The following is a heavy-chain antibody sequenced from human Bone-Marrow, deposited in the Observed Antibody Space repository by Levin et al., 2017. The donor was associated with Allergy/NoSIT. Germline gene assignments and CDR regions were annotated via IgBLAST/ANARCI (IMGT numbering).Heavy chain of an antibody. J-gene: IGHJ4*02. CDR1: GFTFSSYW. D-gene: IGHD3-22*01. Sequence: ETLSLTCAASGFTFSSYWMHWVRQAPGKGLVWVSRINSDGSSTSYADSVKGRFTISRDNAKNTLYLQMNSLRAEDTAVYYCARGLGVILDYWGQGTLVTVSS. CDR3: ARGLGVILDY. V-gene: IGHV3-74*01. CDR2: INSDGSST.